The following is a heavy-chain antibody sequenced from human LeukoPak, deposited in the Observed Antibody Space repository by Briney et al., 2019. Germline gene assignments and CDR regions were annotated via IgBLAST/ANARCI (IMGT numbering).Heavy chain of an antibody. J-gene: IGHJ4*02. CDR3: ARGSSSSFVDY. Sequence: GGSLRLACAASGFTFSSYAMSWVRQAPGKGLEWVSAISGSGGSTYYADSVKGRFTISRDNSKNTLYLQMNSLRAEDTAVYYCARGSSSSFVDYWGQGTLVTVSS. D-gene: IGHD6-6*01. CDR2: ISGSGGST. CDR1: GFTFSSYA. V-gene: IGHV3-23*01.